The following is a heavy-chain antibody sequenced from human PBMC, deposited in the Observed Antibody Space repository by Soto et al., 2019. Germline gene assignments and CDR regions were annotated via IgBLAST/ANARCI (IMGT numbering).Heavy chain of an antibody. V-gene: IGHV2-5*02. Sequence: QITLKESGPTLVKPTQTLTLTCSLSGFSLNTRAVGVGWIRQPPGKALEWLALISWDDNKRYRPSLASRLSIAMDTSGNQVVLTISNVDPLDTATYYCAQSALSGSRDYFDYLGLGTLVTVSS. D-gene: IGHD1-26*01. CDR1: GFSLNTRAVG. J-gene: IGHJ4*02. CDR3: AQSALSGSRDYFDY. CDR2: ISWDDNK.